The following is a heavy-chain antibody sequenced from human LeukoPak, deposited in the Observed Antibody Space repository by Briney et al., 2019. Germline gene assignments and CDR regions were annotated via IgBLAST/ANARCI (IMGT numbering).Heavy chain of an antibody. J-gene: IGHJ4*02. D-gene: IGHD2-15*01. CDR3: VRDNPRCCGVVPANIDDY. Sequence: GGSLRLSCAASGFTFDDYGMSWVRQAPGKGLEWVSGINWNGGSTGYADSVKGRFTISRDNAKNSLFLQMHSLRAEDTAVYYCVRDNPRCCGVVPANIDDYWGQGTLVTVSS. V-gene: IGHV3-20*04. CDR1: GFTFDDYG. CDR2: INWNGGST.